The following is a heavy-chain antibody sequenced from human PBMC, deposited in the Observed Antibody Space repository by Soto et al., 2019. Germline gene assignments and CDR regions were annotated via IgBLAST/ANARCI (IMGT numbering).Heavy chain of an antibody. CDR3: STRAYDTNGYYRFDP. J-gene: IGHJ5*01. D-gene: IGHD3-22*01. V-gene: IGHV4-34*01. Sequence: SETLSLTCAVYGGSFGGHSWTWIRQSPGKGLEWIGDINHSGRVNYSPSLKSRVTISLDTSKNQFSLTLSAVTAADTAMYYCSTRAYDTNGYYRFDPWGQGTLVTVSS. CDR2: INHSGRV. CDR1: GGSFGGHS.